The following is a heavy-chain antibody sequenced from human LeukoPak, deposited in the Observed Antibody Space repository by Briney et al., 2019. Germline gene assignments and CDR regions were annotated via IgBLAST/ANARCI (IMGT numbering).Heavy chain of an antibody. Sequence: PSETLSLTCAVSGYSISSGYYWGWIRQPPGKGLEWIGSIYHSGSTYYNPSLKSRVTISVDTSKNQFSLKLSSVTAADTAVYCARDVRGYTESYFDYWGQGTLVTVSS. CDR2: IYHSGST. D-gene: IGHD5-12*01. CDR1: GYSISSGYY. J-gene: IGHJ4*02. CDR3: ARDVRGYTESYFDY. V-gene: IGHV4-38-2*02.